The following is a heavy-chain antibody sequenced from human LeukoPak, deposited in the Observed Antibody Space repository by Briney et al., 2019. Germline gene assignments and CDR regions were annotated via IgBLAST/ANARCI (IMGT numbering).Heavy chain of an antibody. D-gene: IGHD1-1*01. J-gene: IGHJ3*02. CDR1: GFTFTSYG. CDR3: AREWETATLSAFDI. CDR2: IWYDGSHK. V-gene: IGHV3-33*01. Sequence: GGSLRLSCAAPGFTFTSYGMHWVRQAPGKGLEWGAVIWYDGSHKYYVDSVRGRFTISRDNSENTLHLQMNSLRAEDTAVYYCAREWETATLSAFDIWGQGTMVTVSS.